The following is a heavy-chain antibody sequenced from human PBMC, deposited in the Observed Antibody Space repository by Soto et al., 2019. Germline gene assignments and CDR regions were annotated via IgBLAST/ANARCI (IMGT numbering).Heavy chain of an antibody. CDR2: TRNKAXSYTT. CDR3: AREGSSSGPDYEY. D-gene: IGHD3-22*01. CDR1: GFSFSDYY. J-gene: IGHJ4*02. V-gene: IGHV3-72*01. Sequence: SCXASGFSFSDYYINWVRQAPGKGLEWVGRTRNKAXSYTTDYAAFVKGRFTISRDDSKNLIYLQMNSLKTEDTAVYYCAREGSSSGPDYEYWGQGTLVTVSS.